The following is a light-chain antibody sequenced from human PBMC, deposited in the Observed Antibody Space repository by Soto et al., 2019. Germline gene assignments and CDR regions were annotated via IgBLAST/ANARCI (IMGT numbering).Light chain of an antibody. CDR3: SSYTSSSTPLS. CDR1: SSDVGGYNY. Sequence: QSALTQPPSASGSPGQSVTISCTGTSSDVGGYNYVSWYQQHPGKAPKLMIYEVSKRPSGVPDRFSGSKSGNTASLTVSGLQAEDEADYYCSSYTSSSTPLSFGTGTKLTVL. CDR2: EVS. V-gene: IGLV2-8*01. J-gene: IGLJ1*01.